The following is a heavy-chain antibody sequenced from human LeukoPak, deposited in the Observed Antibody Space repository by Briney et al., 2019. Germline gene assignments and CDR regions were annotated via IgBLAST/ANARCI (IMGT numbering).Heavy chain of an antibody. CDR1: GYIFTSYW. CDR3: ASVYASGSFFLDY. Sequence: GESLKISFKGSGYIFTSYWIGWVRQMPGKGLEWMGIIYPGDSDTRYSPSFQGQVTISADKSISTSYLQWSSLKASDTAMYYCASVYASGSFFLDYWGQGTLVTVSS. CDR2: IYPGDSDT. J-gene: IGHJ4*02. D-gene: IGHD3-10*01. V-gene: IGHV5-51*01.